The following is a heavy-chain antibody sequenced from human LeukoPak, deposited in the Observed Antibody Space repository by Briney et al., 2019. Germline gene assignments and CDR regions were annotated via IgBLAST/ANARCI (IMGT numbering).Heavy chain of an antibody. V-gene: IGHV4-39*02. Sequence: SETLSLTCTVSGGSVSTTTSYWDWIRRPPGKGLEWIGSVHYTGSTYYNLSLKSRVTISVDTSENHFSLRLSSVTAADTAVYYCARAGDSSGGGEDDYWGQGTLVTVSS. CDR1: GGSVSTTTSY. J-gene: IGHJ4*02. CDR2: VHYTGST. CDR3: ARAGDSSGGGEDDY. D-gene: IGHD6-19*01.